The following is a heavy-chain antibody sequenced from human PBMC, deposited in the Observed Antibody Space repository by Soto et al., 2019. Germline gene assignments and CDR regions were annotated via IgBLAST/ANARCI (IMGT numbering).Heavy chain of an antibody. J-gene: IGHJ6*02. D-gene: IGHD2-15*01. CDR3: ARVPGTVVSTYYYYGMDV. Sequence: SVKVSCKASGGTFSSYAISWVRQAPGQGLEWMGGIIPIFGTANYAQKFQGRVTITVDKSTSTAYMELSSLRSEDTAVYYCARVPGTVVSTYYYYGMDVWGQGTTVTVSS. V-gene: IGHV1-69*06. CDR2: IIPIFGTA. CDR1: GGTFSSYA.